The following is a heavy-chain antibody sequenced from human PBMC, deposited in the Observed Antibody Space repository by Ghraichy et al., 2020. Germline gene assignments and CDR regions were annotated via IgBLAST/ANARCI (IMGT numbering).Heavy chain of an antibody. Sequence: SKTLSLTCTVSGGSISSGGYYWSWIRQHPGKGLEWIGYIYYSGSTYYNPSLKSRVTISVDTSKNQFSLKLSSVTAADTAVYYCASLTVTYYGMDVWGQGTTVTVSS. CDR1: GGSISSGGYY. CDR3: ASLTVTYYGMDV. D-gene: IGHD4-17*01. V-gene: IGHV4-31*03. J-gene: IGHJ6*02. CDR2: IYYSGST.